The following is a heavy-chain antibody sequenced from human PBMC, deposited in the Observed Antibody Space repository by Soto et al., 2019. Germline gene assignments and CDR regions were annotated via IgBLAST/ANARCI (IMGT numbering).Heavy chain of an antibody. CDR2: IYYSGST. Sequence: PSETLSLTCTVSGGSISSYYWSWIRQPPGKGLEGIGYIYYSGSTNYNPSLKSRVTISVDTSKNQFSLKLSSVTAADTAVYYCARDSSRFADYYDSSGYGYFDYWGQGTLVTVSS. CDR1: GGSISSYY. CDR3: ARDSSRFADYYDSSGYGYFDY. V-gene: IGHV4-59*01. D-gene: IGHD3-22*01. J-gene: IGHJ4*02.